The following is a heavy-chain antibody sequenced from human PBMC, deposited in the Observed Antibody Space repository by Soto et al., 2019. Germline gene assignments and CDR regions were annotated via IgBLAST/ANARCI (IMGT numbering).Heavy chain of an antibody. Sequence: ASVKVSCKASGYTFTSYGISWVRQAPGQGPEWMGWISAYNGNTNYAQKLQGRVTMTTDTSTSTAYMELRSLRSDDTAGYYCARGFLEWLSPSFDYWGQGTLVTVSS. D-gene: IGHD3-3*01. CDR1: GYTFTSYG. J-gene: IGHJ4*02. CDR3: ARGFLEWLSPSFDY. CDR2: ISAYNGNT. V-gene: IGHV1-18*01.